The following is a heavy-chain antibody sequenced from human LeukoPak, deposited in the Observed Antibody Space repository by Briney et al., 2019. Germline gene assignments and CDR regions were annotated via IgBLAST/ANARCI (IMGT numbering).Heavy chain of an antibody. D-gene: IGHD6-19*01. CDR3: ARGRSSGWPLDY. CDR2: IYHSGST. V-gene: IGHV4-39*07. CDR1: GGSISSSSYY. J-gene: IGHJ4*02. Sequence: SETLSLTCTVSGGSISSSSYYWGWIRQPPGKGLEWIGYIYHSGSTYYNPSLKSRVTISVDRSKNQFSLKLSSVTAADTAVYYCARGRSSGWPLDYWGQGTLVTVSS.